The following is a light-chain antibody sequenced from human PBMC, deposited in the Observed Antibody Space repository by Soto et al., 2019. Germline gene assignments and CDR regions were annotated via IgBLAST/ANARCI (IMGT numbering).Light chain of an antibody. CDR1: QSVSSH. V-gene: IGKV3-11*01. CDR2: GAS. Sequence: EIVLTQSPATLSLSPGERATLSCRASQSVSSHLAWYQQKPGQAPRLLIYGASNRATGIPARFSGSGSGTDFPLTISSLEPEDFAVYYCQQRTNWAYTFGQGTKLEIK. J-gene: IGKJ2*01. CDR3: QQRTNWAYT.